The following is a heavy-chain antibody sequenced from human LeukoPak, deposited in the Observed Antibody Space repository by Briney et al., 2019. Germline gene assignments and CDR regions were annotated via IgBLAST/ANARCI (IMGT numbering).Heavy chain of an antibody. Sequence: GASVKVSCKASGYTFTSYDINWVRQATGQGLEWMGWMNPNSGNTGYAQKFQGRVTMTRNTSISTAYMELSSLKSEDTAVYYCARELYDSSGPYYFDYWGQGTLVTVSS. CDR3: ARELYDSSGPYYFDY. CDR2: MNPNSGNT. CDR1: GYTFTSYD. D-gene: IGHD3-22*01. V-gene: IGHV1-8*01. J-gene: IGHJ4*02.